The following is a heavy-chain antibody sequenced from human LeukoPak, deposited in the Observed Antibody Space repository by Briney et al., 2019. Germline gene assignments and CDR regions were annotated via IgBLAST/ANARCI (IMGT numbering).Heavy chain of an antibody. CDR1: GYSISSGYF. J-gene: IGHJ4*02. CDR2: IYHSGST. CDR3: ARDDYYGSGLADY. D-gene: IGHD3-10*01. V-gene: IGHV4-38-2*02. Sequence: SETLSLTCTVSGYSISSGYFWGWIRQPPGKGLEWIGNIYHSGSTYYNPSLKSRVTISVDTSKNQFSLKLSSVTAADTAVYYCARDDYYGSGLADYWGQGTLVTVSS.